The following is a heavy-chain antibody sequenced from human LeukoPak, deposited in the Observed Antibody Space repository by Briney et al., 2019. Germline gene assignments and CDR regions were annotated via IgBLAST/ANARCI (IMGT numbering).Heavy chain of an antibody. CDR2: ISSSSGTI. CDR1: GFIFSSYS. J-gene: IGHJ4*02. CDR3: AKGGLPHFDN. Sequence: GGSLRLSCVGSGFIFSSYSMNWVRQAPGKGLEWISYISSSSGTIYYADAVKGRFTISRDNSKNTVYLQMNSLRVEDTAIYYCAKGGLPHFDNWGQGTLVTVSS. V-gene: IGHV3-48*01. D-gene: IGHD5-18*01.